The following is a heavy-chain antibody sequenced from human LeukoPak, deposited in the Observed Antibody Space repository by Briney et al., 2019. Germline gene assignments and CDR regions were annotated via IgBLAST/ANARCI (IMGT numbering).Heavy chain of an antibody. CDR3: ARDPLVGSSPFDF. CDR1: GFTFGGYS. D-gene: IGHD6-6*01. V-gene: IGHV3-21*01. CDR2: ISSSGSYI. J-gene: IGHJ4*02. Sequence: PGGSLRLXCAASGFTFGGYSMNWVRQAPGKVLEWVSSISSSGSYIYYADSVRGRFTISRDNTKNSLYLQMNSLRAEDTAVYYCARDPLVGSSPFDFWGQGTLVTVSS.